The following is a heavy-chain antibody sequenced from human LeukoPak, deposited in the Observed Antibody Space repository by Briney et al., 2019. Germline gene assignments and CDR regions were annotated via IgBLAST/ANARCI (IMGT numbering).Heavy chain of an antibody. CDR2: ISDTSTI. Sequence: PGGSLRLSCAASGFIVSDHYMDWVRQAPGKGLEWVSYISDTSTIYYADSVKGRFTISRDNAKNSLYLQMNSLRAEDTAVYYCAREYTGSDYFDYWGQGTLVTVPS. CDR1: GFIVSDHY. J-gene: IGHJ4*02. D-gene: IGHD5-12*01. CDR3: AREYTGSDYFDY. V-gene: IGHV3-69-1*02.